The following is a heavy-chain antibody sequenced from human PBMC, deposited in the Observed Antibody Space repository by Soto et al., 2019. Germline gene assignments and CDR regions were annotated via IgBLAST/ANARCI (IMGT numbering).Heavy chain of an antibody. CDR2: VSFDGKVT. Sequence: GSLRLSCAASGFTFNSLSLHWVRQGPDKGLEWVAVVSFDGKVTYYADSVKGRFTVSRDNSKNTIYLQANSLRAEDTAVYYCAREPYGDSQYFDYWGQGTPVTVSS. J-gene: IGHJ4*02. V-gene: IGHV3-30*04. CDR3: AREPYGDSQYFDY. D-gene: IGHD2-21*02. CDR1: GFTFNSLS.